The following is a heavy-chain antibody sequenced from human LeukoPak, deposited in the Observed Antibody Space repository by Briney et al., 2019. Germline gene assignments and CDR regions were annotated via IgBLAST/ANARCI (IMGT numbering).Heavy chain of an antibody. V-gene: IGHV1-24*01. CDR3: ATDRYCSSTSCYAGRGYWFDP. J-gene: IGHJ5*02. Sequence: ASVKVSCKVSGYTLTELSMHWVRQAPGKGLEWMGGFDPEDGETIYAQKFQGRVTMTEDTSKDTAYMELSSLRSEDTAVYYCATDRYCSSTSCYAGRGYWFDPWGQGTLVTVSS. CDR2: FDPEDGET. D-gene: IGHD2-2*01. CDR1: GYTLTELS.